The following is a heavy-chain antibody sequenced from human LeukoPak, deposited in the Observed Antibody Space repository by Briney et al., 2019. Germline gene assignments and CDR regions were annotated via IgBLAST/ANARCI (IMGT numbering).Heavy chain of an antibody. CDR1: GFTFSSYS. J-gene: IGHJ4*02. CDR2: ISGSSSYI. V-gene: IGHV3-21*01. D-gene: IGHD6-13*01. Sequence: GGSLRLSCAASGFTFSSYSMNWVRQAPGKGLEWVSSISGSSSYIYYADSVKGRFTISRDNAKNSLYLQMNSLRAEDAAVYYCAREGYSSSWYRLSDYWGQGTLVTVSS. CDR3: AREGYSSSWYRLSDY.